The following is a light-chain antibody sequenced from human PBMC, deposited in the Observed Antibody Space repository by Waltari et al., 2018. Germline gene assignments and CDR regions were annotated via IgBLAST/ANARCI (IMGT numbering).Light chain of an antibody. CDR1: SVLYSSNKKND. CDR3: QQYYSTPLA. V-gene: IGKV4-1*01. Sequence: SVLYSSNKKNDLAWYQQKPGQPPKLLIYWASTRESGVPDRFSGSGSGTDFTLTISSLQAEDVAVYYCQQYYSTPLAFGQGTRLEIK. CDR2: WAS. J-gene: IGKJ2*01.